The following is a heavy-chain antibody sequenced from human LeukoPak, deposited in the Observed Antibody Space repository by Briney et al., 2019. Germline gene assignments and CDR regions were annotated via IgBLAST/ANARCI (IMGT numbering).Heavy chain of an antibody. Sequence: SGGSLRLSCAASGFTFSSYSMNWVRQAPGKGLEWVSYISRSSSTIYYADSAKGRFTISRDNAKNSPYLQMNSLRDEDTAVYYCARGLTVTLALYYWGQGTLVTVSS. V-gene: IGHV3-48*02. D-gene: IGHD4-17*01. J-gene: IGHJ4*02. CDR2: ISRSSSTI. CDR1: GFTFSSYS. CDR3: ARGLTVTLALYY.